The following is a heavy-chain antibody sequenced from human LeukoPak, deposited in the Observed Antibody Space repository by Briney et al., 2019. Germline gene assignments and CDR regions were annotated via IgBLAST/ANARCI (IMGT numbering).Heavy chain of an antibody. V-gene: IGHV3-30-3*01. Sequence: GGSLRLSCAASGFTFSDYYMSWIRQAPGKGLEWVAVISYDGTNKYYADSVKGRFTISRDNSKNTLYLQMNNLRTEDTAVYYCARGLYSNGDADVFDIWGQGTMVTVSS. CDR1: GFTFSDYY. CDR2: ISYDGTNK. CDR3: ARGLYSNGDADVFDI. J-gene: IGHJ3*02. D-gene: IGHD4-17*01.